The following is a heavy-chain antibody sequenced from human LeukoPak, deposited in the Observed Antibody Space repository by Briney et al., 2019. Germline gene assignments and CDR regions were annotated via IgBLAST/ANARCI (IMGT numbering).Heavy chain of an antibody. CDR3: ARKRDDNNYHIDY. V-gene: IGHV4-31*11. CDR1: GGSFSGYY. Sequence: SETLSLTCAVYGGSFSGYYWSWIRQHPGKGLEWIGYICYSGTTYYNPSLKSRVSISVDTSKNQFSLKLSSVTAADTAVYHRARKRDDNNYHIDYWGQGTLVTVSS. D-gene: IGHD4-4*01. CDR2: ICYSGTT. J-gene: IGHJ4*02.